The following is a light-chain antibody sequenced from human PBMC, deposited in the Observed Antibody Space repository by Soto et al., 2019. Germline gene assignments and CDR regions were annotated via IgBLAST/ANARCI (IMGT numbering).Light chain of an antibody. J-gene: IGKJ5*01. V-gene: IGKV3-15*01. CDR1: ESVGRK. Sequence: EIVLTQSPATLSLSPGARAPLSRRASESVGRKVAWYQKKPVQAPRVLXYGASIRATGIPARFSGSGSWTALTLTISSLQSEDFAPYYCQHHDNWPLITFGQGTRLEI. CDR3: QHHDNWPLIT. CDR2: GAS.